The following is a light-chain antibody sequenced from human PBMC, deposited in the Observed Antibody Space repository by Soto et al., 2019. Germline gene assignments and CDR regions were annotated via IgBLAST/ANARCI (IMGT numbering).Light chain of an antibody. CDR3: QQFGGSYT. CDR1: QSVSST. CDR2: GAS. J-gene: IGKJ2*01. Sequence: EIVLTQSPGTLSLSPGQRATLSCRASQSVSSTLAWYQHKPGQSPRLLIYGASIRATGIPDRFSGSGSGTDFTLTIRRLEFEDFALYYWQQFGGSYTFGQGTKLEMK. V-gene: IGKV3-20*01.